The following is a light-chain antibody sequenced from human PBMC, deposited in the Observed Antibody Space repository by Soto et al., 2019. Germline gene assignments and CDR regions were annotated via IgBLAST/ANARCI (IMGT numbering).Light chain of an antibody. J-gene: IGLJ1*01. V-gene: IGLV2-8*02. CDR1: SSDVGGYNY. Sequence: QAVLTQPPSASRSHGQSVAISCTGPSSDVGGYNYVSWYQQHPREAPKLMIYEVYKRPSGVPDRFSGSKSGNTASLTVSGLQAEDEADYYGSSYEGSSNDIGAGSKVT. CDR2: EVY. CDR3: SSYEGSSND.